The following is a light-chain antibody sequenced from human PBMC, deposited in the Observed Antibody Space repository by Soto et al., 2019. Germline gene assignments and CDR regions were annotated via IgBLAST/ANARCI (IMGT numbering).Light chain of an antibody. V-gene: IGLV1-44*01. CDR1: SSNIGSNT. J-gene: IGLJ2*01. CDR2: SNN. Sequence: QSALTQPPSVSGTPGQTVTISCSGGSSNIGSNTVEWYQHLPGAAPKLVIYSNNQRPSGVPDRFSGSKSGTSASLAISGLQSEVEADYYCTTLDDSLSAVVFGGGTKLTVL. CDR3: TTLDDSLSAVV.